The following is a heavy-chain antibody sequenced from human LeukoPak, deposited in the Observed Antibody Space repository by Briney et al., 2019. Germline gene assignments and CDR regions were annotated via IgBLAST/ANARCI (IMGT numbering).Heavy chain of an antibody. Sequence: ASVKVSCKASGYTFTSYGTSWGREAPEQGREWMGWTSAYNGNTNYAQKHQGRVTMTTDTSTSTAYRELRSLRSDDTAVYYCARDNLYYDWAISDYWGQGTLVTVSS. CDR3: ARDNLYYDWAISDY. J-gene: IGHJ4*02. CDR1: GYTFTSYG. CDR2: TSAYNGNT. D-gene: IGHD3-3*01. V-gene: IGHV1-18*01.